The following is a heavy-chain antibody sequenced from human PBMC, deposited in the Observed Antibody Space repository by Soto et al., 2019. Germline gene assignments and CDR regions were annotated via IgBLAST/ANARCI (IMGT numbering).Heavy chain of an antibody. V-gene: IGHV2-5*02. CDR3: VHNNQFLRGYDVFDI. J-gene: IGHJ3*02. Sequence: SGPTLVNPTQTLTLTCTFSGFSLTTGGLSVGWIRQPPGKALEWLALVYWDDDKRYSPSLKTRLTITKNTSKNQVVLTMTNMDSVDTATYYCVHNNQFLRGYDVFDIWGQGTMVTVSS. CDR1: GFSLTTGGLS. CDR2: VYWDDDK. D-gene: IGHD3-3*01.